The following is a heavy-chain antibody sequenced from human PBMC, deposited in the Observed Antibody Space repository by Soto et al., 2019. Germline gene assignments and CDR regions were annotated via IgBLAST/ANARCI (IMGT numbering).Heavy chain of an antibody. J-gene: IGHJ4*02. CDR2: ASGSGSGT. Sequence: PGGALRLPCATSGVTFSDFAMAWVRQSPGKGLEWVSSASGSGSGTYYADSVKGRFTISRDNSKNTLFLHMTNLRAGDTALYFCAKGRPGVAAAPDYWGQGTLVTVSS. CDR3: AKGRPGVAAAPDY. D-gene: IGHD2-21*01. V-gene: IGHV3-23*01. CDR1: GVTFSDFA.